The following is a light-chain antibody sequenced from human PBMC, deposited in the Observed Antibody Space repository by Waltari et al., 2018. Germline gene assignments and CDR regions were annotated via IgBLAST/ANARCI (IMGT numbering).Light chain of an antibody. CDR1: SSDIGGYNG. J-gene: IGLJ2*01. V-gene: IGLV2-18*02. CDR3: GSYRSGSTLV. CDR2: EVS. Sequence: QSALTQPPSVSKSLGQSVTISCTGTSSDIGGYNGVSWYPQHSGTAPRLLIYEVSKRPSGVSDRFSGSKSGNTASLTISGLQAEDEADYYCGSYRSGSTLVFGGGTRLTVL.